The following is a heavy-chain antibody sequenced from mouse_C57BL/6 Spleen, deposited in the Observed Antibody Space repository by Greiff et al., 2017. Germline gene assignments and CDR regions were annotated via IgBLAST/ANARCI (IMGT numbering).Heavy chain of an antibody. J-gene: IGHJ3*01. CDR1: GFNIKNTC. CDR3: GRSGDYDVSFGFAY. V-gene: IGHV14-3*01. D-gene: IGHD2-4*01. Sequence: VQLQQSVAELVKPGASVKLSCTASGFNIKNTCMHWVKQRPEHGLEWIGSINPGNGNTKYAPKFQGKATITADTSSNTAYLQLSSLTSADTAIYYRGRSGDYDVSFGFAYWGQGTPVTVAA. CDR2: INPGNGNT.